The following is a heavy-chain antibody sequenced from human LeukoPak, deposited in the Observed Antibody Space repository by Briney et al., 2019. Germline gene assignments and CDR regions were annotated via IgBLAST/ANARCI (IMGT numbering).Heavy chain of an antibody. Sequence: GGSLRLSCAVSDFTFSNYAMSWVRLAPGKGLEWVAAISGSGRDTYYADSVKGRFTISRDNSRNTVYLQMNSLRADDTAVYCCARARYENSGHYYDHWGQGALVTVSS. CDR2: ISGSGRDT. J-gene: IGHJ4*02. CDR3: ARARYENSGHYYDH. V-gene: IGHV3-23*01. CDR1: DFTFSNYA. D-gene: IGHD3-22*01.